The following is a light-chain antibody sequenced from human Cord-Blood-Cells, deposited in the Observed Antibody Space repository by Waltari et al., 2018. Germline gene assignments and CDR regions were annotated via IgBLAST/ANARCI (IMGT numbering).Light chain of an antibody. CDR3: SSYTSSSTLV. J-gene: IGLJ2*01. CDR2: EVS. CDR1: SSDVGSYNR. V-gene: IGLV2-18*02. Sequence: QSALTHPPSVSGSPGQSGTISCTGTSSDVGSYNRVSWYQQPPGTAPKLMIYEVSNRPSGVPDRFSGSKSGNTASLTISGLQAEDEADYYCSSYTSSSTLVFGGGTKLTVL.